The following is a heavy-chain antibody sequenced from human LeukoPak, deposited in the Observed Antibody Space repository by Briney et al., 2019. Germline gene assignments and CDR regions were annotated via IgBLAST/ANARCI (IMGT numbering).Heavy chain of an antibody. CDR3: ASHHYYDSSGLDDYFDF. V-gene: IGHV3-23*01. CDR2: ISGSGDST. D-gene: IGHD3-22*01. J-gene: IGHJ4*02. Sequence: PGGSLRLSCAASGVTFSSYAMSWVRQAPGKGQEWVSAISGSGDSTYYADSVKGRFTISRDNSKNTLYLQMNSLRAEDTAVYYCASHHYYDSSGLDDYFDFWGQGTPVTVSS. CDR1: GVTFSSYA.